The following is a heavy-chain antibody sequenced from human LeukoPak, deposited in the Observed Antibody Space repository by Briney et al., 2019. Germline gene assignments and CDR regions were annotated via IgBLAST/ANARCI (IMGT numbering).Heavy chain of an antibody. CDR2: INTGGST. Sequence: GVSLRLSCAASGFTVDSNYMSWVRQAPGKGLEWVSLINTGGSTYYADSVRGRFTISRDNSKNTLYLQMNSLRPEDTAVYYCARGFGKAAANVFGGYTMDVWGQGTTVTVSS. J-gene: IGHJ6*02. D-gene: IGHD6-13*01. V-gene: IGHV3-66*02. CDR3: ARGFGKAAANVFGGYTMDV. CDR1: GFTVDSNY.